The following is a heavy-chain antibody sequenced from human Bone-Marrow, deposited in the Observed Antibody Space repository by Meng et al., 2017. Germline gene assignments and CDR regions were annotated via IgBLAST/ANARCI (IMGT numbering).Heavy chain of an antibody. CDR1: GGSISSGGYS. V-gene: IGHV4-30-2*01. J-gene: IGHJ5*02. CDR3: ARARTTNQSKYRNAYNWFDP. D-gene: IGHD2/OR15-2a*01. Sequence: QLQLQESGSGLVKPSQTLSLTCSVSGGSISSGGYSWSWILQPPGKGLEWIGYIYHSGSTHYNPSLKSRVIMSVDTSKNQFSLKLYSVTAADTAVYYCARARTTNQSKYRNAYNWFDPWGQGTLVTVSS. CDR2: IYHSGST.